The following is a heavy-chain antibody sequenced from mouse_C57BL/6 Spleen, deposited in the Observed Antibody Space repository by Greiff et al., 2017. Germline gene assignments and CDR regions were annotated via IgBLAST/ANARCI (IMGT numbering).Heavy chain of an antibody. CDR2: ISNGGGST. V-gene: IGHV5-12*01. CDR1: GFTFSDYY. Sequence: EVKLMESGGGLVQPGGSLKLSCAASGFTFSDYYMYWVRQTPEKRLEWVAYISNGGGSTYYPDTVKGRFTIFRDNAKNTLYLQMSRLKSEDTAMYYCAREDYYGSSQGYFDYWGQGTTLTVSS. J-gene: IGHJ2*01. CDR3: AREDYYGSSQGYFDY. D-gene: IGHD1-1*01.